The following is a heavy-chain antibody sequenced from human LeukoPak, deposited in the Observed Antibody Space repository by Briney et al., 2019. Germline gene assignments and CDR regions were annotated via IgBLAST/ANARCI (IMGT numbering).Heavy chain of an antibody. CDR3: AKDPRWRPKTPSDY. Sequence: GGSLRLSCTASGFTFSSYGIHWVRQAPGKGLEWVAFIRYDGSNKYYADSVKGRFTISRDNSKNTLYLQMNSLRAEDTAVYYCAKDPRWRPKTPSDYWGQGTLVTVSS. CDR1: GFTFSSYG. J-gene: IGHJ4*02. V-gene: IGHV3-30*02. CDR2: IRYDGSNK. D-gene: IGHD4-23*01.